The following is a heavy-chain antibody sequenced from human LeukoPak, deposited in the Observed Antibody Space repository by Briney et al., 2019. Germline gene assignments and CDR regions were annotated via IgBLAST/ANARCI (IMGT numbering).Heavy chain of an antibody. V-gene: IGHV4-39*01. Sequence: PSETLSLTCTVSGGSISSSSYYWGWIRQPPGKGLEWIGSIYYSGSTYYNPFLKSRVTISVDTSKNQFSLKLSSVTAADTAVYYCARHHAGLYCSSTSCLNWFDPWGQGTLVTVSS. D-gene: IGHD2-2*01. CDR1: GGSISSSSYY. CDR3: ARHHAGLYCSSTSCLNWFDP. J-gene: IGHJ5*02. CDR2: IYYSGST.